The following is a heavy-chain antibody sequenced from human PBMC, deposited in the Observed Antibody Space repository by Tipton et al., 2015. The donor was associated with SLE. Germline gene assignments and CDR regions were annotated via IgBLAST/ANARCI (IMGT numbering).Heavy chain of an antibody. D-gene: IGHD2-15*01. CDR1: GGSISSHY. V-gene: IGHV4-59*11. CDR3: ARGYCSGGSCSLDY. CDR2: IYYSGST. J-gene: IGHJ4*02. Sequence: TLSLTCTVSGGSISSHYWSWIRQPPGKGLEWIGYIYYSGSTNYNPSLKSRVTISVDTSKNQFSLKLSSVTAADTAVYYCARGYCSGGSCSLDYWGQGTLVTVSS.